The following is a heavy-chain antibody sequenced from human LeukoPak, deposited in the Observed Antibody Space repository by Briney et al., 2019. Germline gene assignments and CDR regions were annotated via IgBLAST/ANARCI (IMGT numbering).Heavy chain of an antibody. D-gene: IGHD6-19*01. CDR3: VKAPTVAGSYGWFDP. CDR2: IYSGGRT. V-gene: IGHV4-30-4*08. CDR1: GGSITSGNNY. J-gene: IGHJ5*02. Sequence: PSQTLSLTCTVSGGSITSGNNYWNWIRQSPGKGPEWIGFIYSGGRTNYNPFLRSRVVISADTSKNQISLRVDSMTAADTAVYYCVKAPTVAGSYGWFDPWGQGTLVTVSS.